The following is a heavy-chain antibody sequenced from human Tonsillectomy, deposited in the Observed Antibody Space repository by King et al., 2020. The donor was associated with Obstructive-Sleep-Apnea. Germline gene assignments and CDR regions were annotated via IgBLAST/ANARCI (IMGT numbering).Heavy chain of an antibody. CDR3: AKDRLISYDVWSGVGMDV. Sequence: VQLVESGGGSVQPGGSLRLSCAASELTFNNYAMSCVRQAPGKGLAWVSTISGRGGSTYYADSVKGRFTISRDNSKNTLYLQMNSLRAEDTAVYYCAKDRLISYDVWSGVGMDVWGQGTTLTVSS. CDR1: ELTFNNYA. D-gene: IGHD3-3*01. J-gene: IGHJ6*02. CDR2: ISGRGGST. V-gene: IGHV3-23*04.